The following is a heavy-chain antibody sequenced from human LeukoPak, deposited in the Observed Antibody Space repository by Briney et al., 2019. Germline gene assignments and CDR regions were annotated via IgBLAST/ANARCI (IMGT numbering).Heavy chain of an antibody. CDR1: GGSISSSSYY. Sequence: SETLSLTCTVSGGSISSSSYYWGWIRQPPGKGMEWIGSIYYSGTTYDNPSLKSRVTVSADTSKNQFSLKLTSVTAADTAVYYCARDRACSNGVCSYFDYWGQGTLVTVSS. D-gene: IGHD2-8*01. CDR2: IYYSGTT. J-gene: IGHJ4*02. V-gene: IGHV4-39*01. CDR3: ARDRACSNGVCSYFDY.